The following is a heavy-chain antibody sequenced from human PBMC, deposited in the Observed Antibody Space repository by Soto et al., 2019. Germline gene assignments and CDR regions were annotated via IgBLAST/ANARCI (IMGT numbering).Heavy chain of an antibody. V-gene: IGHV1-18*01. CDR1: GYIFVNYG. Sequence: QVQLVQSGDEVKKPGASVKVSCKAYGYIFVNYGIAWVRQALGQGLEWMGWISPYTGNTHSATKVQGRLTMTTDTSTSTAYMDLGSLTSDDTAVYYCVMVDNYVTPTPQDVWGQGTTVTVSS. D-gene: IGHD3-16*01. CDR3: VMVDNYVTPTPQDV. J-gene: IGHJ6*02. CDR2: ISPYTGNT.